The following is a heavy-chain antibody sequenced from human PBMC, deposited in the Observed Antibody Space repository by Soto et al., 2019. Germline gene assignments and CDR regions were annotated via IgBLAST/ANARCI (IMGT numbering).Heavy chain of an antibody. Sequence: QVQLVQSGAEVKKPGASVKVSCETSGYTFTTYYMHWVRRAPGQGLEWMGMINPSGGSTSYAQKFQGGVTMTRDTSTRTIYMELSSLRRDDTAIYYCARRAYNYANMDVWGQGTTVIVSS. J-gene: IGHJ6*02. CDR2: INPSGGST. D-gene: IGHD5-18*01. V-gene: IGHV1-46*01. CDR3: ARRAYNYANMDV. CDR1: GYTFTTYY.